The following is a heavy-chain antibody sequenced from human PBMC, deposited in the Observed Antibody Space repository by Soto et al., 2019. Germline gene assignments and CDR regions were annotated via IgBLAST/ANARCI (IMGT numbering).Heavy chain of an antibody. D-gene: IGHD3-16*01. V-gene: IGHV4-59*08. Sequence: SETLSLTCTVSGGSISSYYWSWIRQPPGKGLEWIGYIYYSGSTNYNPSLKSRVTISVDTSKNQFSLKLSSVTAADTAGYYCARLWGWPVDYWGQGTLVTVAS. CDR1: GGSISSYY. CDR2: IYYSGST. J-gene: IGHJ4*02. CDR3: ARLWGWPVDY.